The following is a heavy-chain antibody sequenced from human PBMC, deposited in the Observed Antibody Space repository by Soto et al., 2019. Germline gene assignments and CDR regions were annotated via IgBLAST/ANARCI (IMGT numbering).Heavy chain of an antibody. Sequence: QVQLVESGGGVVQPGRSLRLSCAASGFIFSSYAMHWVRQAPGKGLEWVAVISYDGSNKYYADSVKGRFTISRDNPKNILYLQMNSLRAEDTAVYYCAREGRLGSGFDYWGQGTLVTVSS. D-gene: IGHD6-25*01. V-gene: IGHV3-30-3*01. J-gene: IGHJ4*02. CDR1: GFIFSSYA. CDR3: AREGRLGSGFDY. CDR2: ISYDGSNK.